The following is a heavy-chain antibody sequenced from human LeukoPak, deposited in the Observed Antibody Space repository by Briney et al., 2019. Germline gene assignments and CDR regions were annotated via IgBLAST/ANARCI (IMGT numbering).Heavy chain of an antibody. V-gene: IGHV1-18*01. CDR3: ARVGGNYYGSGSSKSPFDY. Sequence: ASVKVSCEASGYTFTSYGISWVRQTPGQGLEWMGWISAYNGNTNYAQKLQGRVTMTTDTSTSTAYMELRSLRSDDTAVYYCARVGGNYYGSGSSKSPFDYWGQGTLVTVSS. J-gene: IGHJ4*02. CDR1: GYTFTSYG. D-gene: IGHD3-10*01. CDR2: ISAYNGNT.